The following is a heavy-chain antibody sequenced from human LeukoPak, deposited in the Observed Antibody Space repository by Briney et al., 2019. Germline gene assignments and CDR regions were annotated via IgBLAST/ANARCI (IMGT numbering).Heavy chain of an antibody. V-gene: IGHV4-34*12. CDR2: SISGGGT. CDR3: ARHYGP. D-gene: IGHD3-16*01. Sequence: PSETLSLTCEISGGSFSDYYWTWVRQPPGMGLEWIGESISGGGTDYNPSLKSRVTISVDTSKNQFSLKLSSVTAADTAVYYCARHYGPWGQGTLVTV. CDR1: GGSFSDYY. J-gene: IGHJ5*02.